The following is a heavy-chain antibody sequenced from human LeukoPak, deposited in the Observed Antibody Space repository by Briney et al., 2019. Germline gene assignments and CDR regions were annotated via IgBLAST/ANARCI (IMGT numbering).Heavy chain of an antibody. D-gene: IGHD5-18*01. CDR1: GFTVSSNY. CDR2: IYPNGNT. Sequence: GGSLRLSCAASGFTVSSNYMNWVRQAPGKGLEWVSMIYPNGNTFYTDSVKGRFTISRDNSKNTLDLQMSSLRAEDTAVYYCARRGHGYGSPFDYWGQGTLVTVSS. J-gene: IGHJ4*02. V-gene: IGHV3-66*04. CDR3: ARRGHGYGSPFDY.